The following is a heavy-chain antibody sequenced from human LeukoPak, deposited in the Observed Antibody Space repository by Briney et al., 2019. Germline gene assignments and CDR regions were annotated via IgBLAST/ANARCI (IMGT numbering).Heavy chain of an antibody. CDR3: AREIPGRWEPRAFDY. CDR1: GFTFSSYS. J-gene: IGHJ4*02. CDR2: ISSSSSYI. D-gene: IGHD1-26*01. Sequence: GGSLRLSCAASGFTFSSYSMNWVRQAPGKGLEWVSSISSSSSYIYYADSVKGRFTISRDNAKNSLYLQMNSPRAEDTAVYYCAREIPGRWEPRAFDYWGQGTLVTVSS. V-gene: IGHV3-21*01.